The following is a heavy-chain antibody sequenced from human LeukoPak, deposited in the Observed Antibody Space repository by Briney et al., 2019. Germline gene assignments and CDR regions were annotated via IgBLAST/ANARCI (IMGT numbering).Heavy chain of an antibody. Sequence: ASVKVSCKASGYTFTTYGISWVRQAPGQGLEWMGWTSTYNGNTNYAQKFQGRVAMTTDTSTSTVYMELRSLRYDDTAIYYCARAISSSWYHHDYWGQGTLVTVSS. CDR1: GYTFTTYG. D-gene: IGHD6-13*01. CDR3: ARAISSSWYHHDY. V-gene: IGHV1-18*01. CDR2: TSTYNGNT. J-gene: IGHJ4*02.